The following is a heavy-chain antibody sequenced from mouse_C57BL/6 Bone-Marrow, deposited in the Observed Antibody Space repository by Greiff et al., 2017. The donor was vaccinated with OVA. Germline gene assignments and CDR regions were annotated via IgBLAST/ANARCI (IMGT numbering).Heavy chain of an antibody. CDR3: TRPYYYGSSYGGYYFDY. CDR2: IDPETGGT. Sequence: QVQLQQSGAELVRPGASVTLSCKASGYTFTDYEMHWVKQTPVHGLEWIGAIDPETGGTAYNQKFKGKAILTADKSSSTAYMELRSLTSEDSDVYYCTRPYYYGSSYGGYYFDYWGQGTTLTVSS. D-gene: IGHD1-1*01. V-gene: IGHV1-15*01. CDR1: GYTFTDYE. J-gene: IGHJ2*01.